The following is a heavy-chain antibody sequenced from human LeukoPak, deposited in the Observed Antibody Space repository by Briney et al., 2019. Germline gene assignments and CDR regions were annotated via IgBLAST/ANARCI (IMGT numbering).Heavy chain of an antibody. D-gene: IGHD7-27*01. CDR1: GYTFTSYD. CDR3: ASTPPNWGADY. Sequence: ASVKVSCKASGYTFTSYDINWVRQATGQGLEWMGWMSPNSGNTGYAQKFQGRVTMTRDTSIGTAYLELSSLKSEDTAVYYCASTPPNWGADYWGQGTLVTVSS. CDR2: MSPNSGNT. J-gene: IGHJ4*02. V-gene: IGHV1-8*01.